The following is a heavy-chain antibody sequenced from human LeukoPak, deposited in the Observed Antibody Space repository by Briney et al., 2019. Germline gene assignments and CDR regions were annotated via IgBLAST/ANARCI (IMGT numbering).Heavy chain of an antibody. D-gene: IGHD4-17*01. J-gene: IGHJ4*02. CDR1: GFTFSSYG. CDR3: ARDSRVYGDYGGYYFDY. CDR2: IWYDGSNK. V-gene: IGHV3-33*01. Sequence: PGGSLRLSCAASGFTFSSYGMHWVRQAPGKGLEGVAVIWYDGSNKYYADSVKGRFTISRDNSKNTLYLQMNSLRAEDTAVYYCARDSRVYGDYGGYYFDYWGQGTLVTVSS.